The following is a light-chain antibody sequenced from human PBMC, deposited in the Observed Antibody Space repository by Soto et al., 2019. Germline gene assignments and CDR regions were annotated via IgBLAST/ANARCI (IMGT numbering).Light chain of an antibody. CDR2: GAS. J-gene: IGKJ1*01. V-gene: IGKV3-20*01. Sequence: EIVLTQSPATLSLSPGERHTLSCRASQSVNSNYLAWYQQKPGQAPRLLFSGASSRATGIPDRFSGSGSGTVFTLTISRLEPEDFAIYYCQQYDSSPLTFGQGTKVDI. CDR1: QSVNSNY. CDR3: QQYDSSPLT.